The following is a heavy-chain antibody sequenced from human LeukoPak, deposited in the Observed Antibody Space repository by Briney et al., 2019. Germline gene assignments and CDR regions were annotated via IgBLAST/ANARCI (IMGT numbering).Heavy chain of an antibody. V-gene: IGHV4-30-4*01. J-gene: IGHJ4*02. CDR2: IYYSGST. Sequence: SQTLSLTCTVSGGSISSGDYYWSWIRQPPGKGLEWIGYIYYSGSTYYNPSLKNRVTISVDTSKNQFSLKLSSVTAADTAVYYCARAQQQLVHVDYWGQGTLVTVSS. CDR1: GGSISSGDYY. CDR3: ARAQQQLVHVDY. D-gene: IGHD6-13*01.